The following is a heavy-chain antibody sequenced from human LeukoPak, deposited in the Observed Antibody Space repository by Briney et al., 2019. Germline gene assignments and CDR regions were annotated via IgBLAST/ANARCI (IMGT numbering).Heavy chain of an antibody. CDR1: GGSISSSSYY. J-gene: IGHJ4*02. D-gene: IGHD3-3*01. CDR2: INYSGTT. Sequence: SETLSLTCTVSGGSISSSSYYWGWIRQPPGKGLEWIGSINYSGTTYYNPSLKSRVTISVDTSKKRFSLKLNSVTGADTAVYYCARGSPSDFWSGYAHSLDYWGQGTLVTVSS. CDR3: ARGSPSDFWSGYAHSLDY. V-gene: IGHV4-39*07.